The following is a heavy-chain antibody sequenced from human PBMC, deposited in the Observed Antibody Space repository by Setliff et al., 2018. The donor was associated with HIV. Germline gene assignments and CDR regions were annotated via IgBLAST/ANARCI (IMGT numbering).Heavy chain of an antibody. D-gene: IGHD5-12*01. Sequence: GGSLRLSCAGSPLTFTKYAMHWVRQAPGTGLEWVAVIWFDGSNKYHSDSVKGRFTISRDNSKNTLYLEMNRLRIDDTAVYYCAILSRPRLPTAGPYFLDSWGQGTLVTVSS. CDR2: IWFDGSNK. V-gene: IGHV3-30*02. J-gene: IGHJ4*02. CDR3: AILSRPRLPTAGPYFLDS. CDR1: PLTFTKYA.